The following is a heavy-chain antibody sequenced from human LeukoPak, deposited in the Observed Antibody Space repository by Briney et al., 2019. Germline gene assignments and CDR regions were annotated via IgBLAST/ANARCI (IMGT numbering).Heavy chain of an antibody. V-gene: IGHV3-7*01. CDR3: ATAPAAADSS. J-gene: IGHJ5*02. CDR1: GFTFTNCW. Sequence: PGGSLRLSCAASGFTFTNCWITWVRQSPGKGLEWVANINRDGTKTTCVDSVKGRFTISRDNDKNSLFLHMSSLRAEDPAVYYCATAPAAADSSWGQGTLVAVSS. D-gene: IGHD6-13*01. CDR2: INRDGTKT.